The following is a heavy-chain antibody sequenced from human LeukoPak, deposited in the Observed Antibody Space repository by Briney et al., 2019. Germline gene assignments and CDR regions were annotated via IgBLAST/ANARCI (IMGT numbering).Heavy chain of an antibody. Sequence: SETLSLTCTVSGGSISSGYWSWIRQPPGKGLEWIRYIYYSGSTNYNPSLKSRVTISVDTSKNQFSLKLSSVTAADTAVYYCARDGVNYYDISGYDIWGRGTLVTVSS. D-gene: IGHD3-22*01. CDR2: IYYSGST. CDR1: GGSISSGY. J-gene: IGHJ4*02. V-gene: IGHV4-59*01. CDR3: ARDGVNYYDISGYDI.